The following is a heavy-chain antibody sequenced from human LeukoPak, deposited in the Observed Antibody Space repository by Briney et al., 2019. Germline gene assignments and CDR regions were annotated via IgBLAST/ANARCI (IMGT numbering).Heavy chain of an antibody. CDR3: AKGSSGYFFDL. D-gene: IGHD3-22*01. CDR2: ISNDGGGT. CDR1: GFTFSSYA. Sequence: PGGSLRLSCAASGFTFSSYAMSWVRQAPGKGLEWVSAISNDGGGTNYADFVKGRFTVSRDNSKNSLFLQMNSMRAEVTALYYCAKGSSGYFFDLWGQGTLVTVSS. J-gene: IGHJ4*02. V-gene: IGHV3-23*01.